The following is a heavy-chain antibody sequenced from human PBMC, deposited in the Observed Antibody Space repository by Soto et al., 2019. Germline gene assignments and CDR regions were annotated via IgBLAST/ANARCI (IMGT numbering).Heavy chain of an antibody. Sequence: QVQLQESGPGLVKPSGTLSLTCAVSGGSISSSNWWSWVRQPPGKGLEWIGEIFHNGNTYSNPSLTGRVTMSVDKSKNQCSLNRNSVTAADTAVYYCARRSYAMDIWGQGTKVTVSS. CDR1: GGSISSSNW. V-gene: IGHV4-4*02. D-gene: IGHD3-16*02. CDR2: IFHNGNT. CDR3: ARRSYAMDI. J-gene: IGHJ6*02.